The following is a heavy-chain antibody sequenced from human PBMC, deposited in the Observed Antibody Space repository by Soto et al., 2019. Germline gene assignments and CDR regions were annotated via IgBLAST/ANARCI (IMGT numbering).Heavy chain of an antibody. CDR2: IYHSGST. J-gene: IGHJ4*02. V-gene: IGHV4-4*02. CDR3: ARDIFRYSSSWYLDY. D-gene: IGHD6-13*01. CDR1: GGSISSSNW. Sequence: SETLSLTCAVSGGSISSSNWWSWVRQPPGKGLEWIGEIYHSGSTNYNPSLKSRVTISVDKSKNQFSLKLSSVTAADTAVYYCARDIFRYSSSWYLDYWGQGTLVTVSS.